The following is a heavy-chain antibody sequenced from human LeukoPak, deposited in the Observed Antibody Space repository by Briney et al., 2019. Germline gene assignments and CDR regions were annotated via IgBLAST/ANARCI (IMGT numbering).Heavy chain of an antibody. V-gene: IGHV3-53*01. CDR1: GFTVSSNY. J-gene: IGHJ6*02. CDR3: ARGTLYCSSGSCSYYYYGMDV. Sequence: PGGSLRLSCAASGFTVSSNYMSWVRQAPGKGLEWVSVIYSDGSTYYADSVKGRFTISRDNSKNTLYLQMNSLRAEDTAVYYCARGTLYCSSGSCSYYYYGMDVWGQGTTVTVSS. CDR2: IYSDGST. D-gene: IGHD2-15*01.